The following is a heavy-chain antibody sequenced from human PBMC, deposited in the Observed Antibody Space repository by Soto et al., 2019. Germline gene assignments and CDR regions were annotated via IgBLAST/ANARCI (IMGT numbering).Heavy chain of an antibody. Sequence: QVQLVQSGTEVKKPGSSVKVSCKTSGGTFSSFPIAWVRQAPGQGLEWVGGIIPVLGAPSYAQTFQGRVTITADESTSAAYLEMSSLRSDDTAVYFCARDRHYENHTFYYLKYYFDYWCQGTLVTVSS. CDR1: GGTFSSFP. D-gene: IGHD3-22*01. V-gene: IGHV1-69*01. J-gene: IGHJ4*02. CDR3: ARDRHYENHTFYYLKYYFDY. CDR2: IIPVLGAP.